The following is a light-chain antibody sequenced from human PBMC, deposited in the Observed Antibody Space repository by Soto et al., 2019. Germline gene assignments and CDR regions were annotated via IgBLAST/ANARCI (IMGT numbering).Light chain of an antibody. V-gene: IGKV3-15*01. CDR3: QQYHNWPA. CDR1: QSVFTS. CDR2: GAA. Sequence: TQSPGTLSLYPGERATLSCRASQSVFTSLAWYQQKPGQAPRLLIYGAATRATGIPARFSGSGSGTEFTLTISDLQSEDFAVYYCQQYHNWPAFGQRSMADVK. J-gene: IGKJ1*01.